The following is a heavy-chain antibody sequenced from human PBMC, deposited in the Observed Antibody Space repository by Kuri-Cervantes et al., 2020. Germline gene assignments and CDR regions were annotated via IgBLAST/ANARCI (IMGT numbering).Heavy chain of an antibody. D-gene: IGHD2-15*01. CDR3: AKADKGWQALNDY. CDR2: ISGSGGST. CDR1: GLTFSSYA. Sequence: GGSLRLSCAASGLTFSSYAMSWVRQAPGKGLEWVSAISGSGGSTYYADSVKGRFTISRDNSKNTLYLQMNSLRAEDTAVYYCAKADKGWQALNDYWGQGTLVTVSS. V-gene: IGHV3-23*01. J-gene: IGHJ4*02.